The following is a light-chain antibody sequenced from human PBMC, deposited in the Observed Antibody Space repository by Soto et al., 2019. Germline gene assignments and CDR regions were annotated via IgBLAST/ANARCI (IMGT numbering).Light chain of an antibody. J-gene: IGKJ4*01. CDR2: DAS. CDR1: QSVSSSY. V-gene: IGKV3D-20*02. CDR3: QQRINWPLT. Sequence: EIVLTQSPGTLSLSPGERATLSCRASQSVSSSYLAWYQQKPGQAPRLLIYDASNRATGIPARFSGSGSGTDFSLTISSLEPEDLAVYYCQQRINWPLTFGGGTKVEIK.